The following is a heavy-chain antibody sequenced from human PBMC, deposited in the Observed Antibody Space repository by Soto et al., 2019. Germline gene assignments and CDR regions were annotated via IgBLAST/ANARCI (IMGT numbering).Heavy chain of an antibody. J-gene: IGHJ4*02. CDR2: IYPGDSDT. D-gene: IGHD2-15*01. Sequence: PGESLKISCKGSGYSFTSYWIGWVRQMPGKGLEWMGIIYPGDSDTRYSPSFQGQVTISADKSISTAYLQWSSLKASDTAMYYCARQTHPGDIEVVVAAPFDYWGQGTLVTVSS. CDR1: GYSFTSYW. V-gene: IGHV5-51*01. CDR3: ARQTHPGDIEVVVAAPFDY.